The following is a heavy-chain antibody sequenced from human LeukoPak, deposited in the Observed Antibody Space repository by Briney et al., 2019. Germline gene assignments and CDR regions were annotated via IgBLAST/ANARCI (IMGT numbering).Heavy chain of an antibody. J-gene: IGHJ6*03. CDR1: GGSISSGSYY. V-gene: IGHV4-61*02. CDR3: ATNLYYYDSSGYSYYMDV. D-gene: IGHD3-22*01. CDR2: IYTSGST. Sequence: PSQTLSLTCTVSGGSISSGSYYWSWIRQPAGKGLEWIGRIYTSGSTNYNPSLKSRVTISVDTSKNQFSLKLSSVTAADTAEYYCATNLYYYDSSGYSYYMDVWGKGTTVTVSS.